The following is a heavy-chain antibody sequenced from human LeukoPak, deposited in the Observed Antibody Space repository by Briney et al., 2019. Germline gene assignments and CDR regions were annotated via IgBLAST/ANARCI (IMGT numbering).Heavy chain of an antibody. V-gene: IGHV3-30*02. CDR1: GFTFSSYG. CDR3: AKDSSIPWI. D-gene: IGHD2-2*01. CDR2: IWYDGSNK. J-gene: IGHJ3*02. Sequence: PGGSLRLSCAASGFTFSSYGMHWVRQAPGKGLEWVAFIWYDGSNKYYADSVKGRFTISRDNSKNTLYLQMNSLRAEDTAVYYCAKDSSIPWIWGQGTMVTVSS.